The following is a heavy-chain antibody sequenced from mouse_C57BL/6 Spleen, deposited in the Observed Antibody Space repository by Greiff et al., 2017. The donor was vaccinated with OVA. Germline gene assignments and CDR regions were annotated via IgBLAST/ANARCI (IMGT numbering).Heavy chain of an antibody. CDR1: GYTFTDYY. D-gene: IGHD3-3*01. Sequence: EVQLQQSGPELVKPGASVKISCKASGYTFTDYYMNWVKQSHGKSLEWIGDINPNNGGTSYNQKFKGKATLTVDKSSSTAYMELRSLTSEDSAVYYCARSGGPRTPWFAYGGQGTLVTVSA. CDR3: ARSGGPRTPWFAY. J-gene: IGHJ3*01. V-gene: IGHV1-26*01. CDR2: INPNNGGT.